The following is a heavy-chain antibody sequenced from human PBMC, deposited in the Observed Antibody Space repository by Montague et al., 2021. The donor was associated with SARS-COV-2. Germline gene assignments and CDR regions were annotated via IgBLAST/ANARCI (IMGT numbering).Heavy chain of an antibody. CDR3: ARAVSITIFEVVGWFDH. D-gene: IGHD3-3*01. J-gene: IGHJ5*02. Sequence: TRSTYYNPSLKTPCTISVDTSNNQFSLKLSSLTAADTAVYYCARAVSITIFEVVGWFDHWGQGILVTVCS. V-gene: IGHV4-31*01. CDR2: TRST.